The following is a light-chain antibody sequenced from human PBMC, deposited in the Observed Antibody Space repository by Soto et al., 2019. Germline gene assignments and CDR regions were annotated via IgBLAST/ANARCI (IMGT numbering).Light chain of an antibody. CDR3: QQFGSSPVT. CDR2: GAS. Sequence: EIVLTQSPGTLSLSPGETATLSCRASQSVDSSNLAWYQQKPGQAPSLLIFGASTRATGIPDRFTGSGSGADFTLTLSGLESEDFAVYYCQQFGSSPVTFGQGTKLEIK. CDR1: QSVDSSN. J-gene: IGKJ2*01. V-gene: IGKV3-20*01.